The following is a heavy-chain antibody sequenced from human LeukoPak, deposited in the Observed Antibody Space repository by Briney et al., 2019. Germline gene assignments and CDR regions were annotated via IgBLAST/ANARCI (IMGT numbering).Heavy chain of an antibody. CDR2: INQRGNT. J-gene: IGHJ4*02. D-gene: IGHD4-17*01. Sequence: AATLSLTCAFYGPSFSRYYWNWIRQPPGNGLEWIREINQRGNTNYNPSLKTRVTISVDTSKSELSLELTSVTAAGTALYYCARGDATSVTRFRHRPYLDYWGQGTQVTVSS. CDR1: GPSFSRYY. V-gene: IGHV4-34*01. CDR3: ARGDATSVTRFRHRPYLDY.